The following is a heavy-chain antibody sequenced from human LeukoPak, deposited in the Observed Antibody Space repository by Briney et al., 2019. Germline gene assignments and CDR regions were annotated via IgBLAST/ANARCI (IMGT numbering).Heavy chain of an antibody. CDR3: ARDPALEGTEDYRDFGGVESVDAFDV. Sequence: SVKVSCKASGGTLSSYALSWMRQAPGQGLEWMGRVIPMFDVRDYAEKFQGRITLTADTSTGMAYMELSSLTSDDTAVYYCARDPALEGTEDYRDFGGVESVDAFDVWGQGTMVTVFS. V-gene: IGHV1-69*17. CDR2: VIPMFDVR. D-gene: IGHD4-23*01. CDR1: GGTLSSYA. J-gene: IGHJ3*01.